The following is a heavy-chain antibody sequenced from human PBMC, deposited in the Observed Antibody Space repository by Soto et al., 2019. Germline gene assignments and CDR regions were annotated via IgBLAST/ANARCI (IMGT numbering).Heavy chain of an antibody. CDR1: GYTFSSYS. CDR2: ISSSSSYI. CDR3: ARDAYSSSWYFAVATEYYYYYGMDV. Sequence: EVQLVESGGGLVKPGGSLRLSCAASGYTFSSYSMNWVRQAPGKGLEWVSSISSSSSYIYYADSVKGRFTISRDNAKNSLYLQMNSLRAEDTAVYYCARDAYSSSWYFAVATEYYYYYGMDVWGQGTTVTVSS. D-gene: IGHD6-13*01. J-gene: IGHJ6*02. V-gene: IGHV3-21*01.